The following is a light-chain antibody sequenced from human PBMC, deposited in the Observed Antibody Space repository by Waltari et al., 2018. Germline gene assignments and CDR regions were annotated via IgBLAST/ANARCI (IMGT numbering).Light chain of an antibody. CDR3: QQYNHWPPIT. CDR2: EAS. V-gene: IGKV3-15*01. CDR1: QSVSSN. J-gene: IGKJ5*01. Sequence: ILMSQSSDRMSVSPGERVTLCCRASQSVSSNLAWYQQKPGQAPRLLIYEASTRATSIPARFLGSGSGTDFTLTISSLQSEDSAVYYCQQYNHWPPITFGQGTRLEIK.